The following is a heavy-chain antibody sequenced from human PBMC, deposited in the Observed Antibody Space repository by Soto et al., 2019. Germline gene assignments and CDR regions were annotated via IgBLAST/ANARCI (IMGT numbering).Heavy chain of an antibody. CDR3: ARSGGGSGWL. Sequence: AETLSLTCTVSGDSVSTGSKYWGWSGQPPGKPLEWIAYIYSSGSTNYNPSLKSRVTISRDTSKNQFSLKMTSVTAEDTAVYYCARSGGGSGWLGGQGTLVTVSS. V-gene: IGHV4-61*01. CDR1: GDSVSTGSKY. CDR2: IYSSGST. D-gene: IGHD6-19*01. J-gene: IGHJ4*02.